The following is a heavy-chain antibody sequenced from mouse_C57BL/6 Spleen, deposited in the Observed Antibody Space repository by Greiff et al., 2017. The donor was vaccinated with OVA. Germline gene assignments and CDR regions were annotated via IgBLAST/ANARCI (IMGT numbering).Heavy chain of an antibody. CDR3: ARQLRPSWFAY. Sequence: ESGPGLVKPSPSLSLSCSVTGYSITSGYYWNWIRQFPGNKLEWMGYISYDGGTNYNPSLKNRISITRDTSNNPFFLKLNSVTTEDTATYYCARQLRPSWFAYWGQGTLVTVSA. CDR2: ISYDGGT. D-gene: IGHD3-2*02. J-gene: IGHJ3*01. V-gene: IGHV3-6*01. CDR1: GYSITSGYY.